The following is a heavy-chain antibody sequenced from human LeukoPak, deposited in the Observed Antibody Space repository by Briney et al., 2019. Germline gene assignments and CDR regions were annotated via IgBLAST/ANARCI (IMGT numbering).Heavy chain of an antibody. J-gene: IGHJ4*02. V-gene: IGHV4-61*02. D-gene: IGHD4-23*01. Sequence: SETLSLTCSVSGGSISSGNYCWNWIRQPAGKGLDWIGRIHVSGNTNLNPSLKSRVTISVDTSKNQFPLNLRSVTAADTAVYHCARGWELLNYWGRGTLVIVSS. CDR1: GGSISSGNYC. CDR2: IHVSGNT. CDR3: ARGWELLNY.